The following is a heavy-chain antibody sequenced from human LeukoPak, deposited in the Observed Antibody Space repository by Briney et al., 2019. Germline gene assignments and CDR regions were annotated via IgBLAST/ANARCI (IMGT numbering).Heavy chain of an antibody. Sequence: GGSLRLSCAASGFTFSNYGMHWVRQAPGKGLEYVAISSYDGKEEFYADSVKGRFTISRDNVNNMLYLHMNSLRAEDTAVYYCASFGISWRSSYWGQGTLVTVSS. D-gene: IGHD2-21*01. J-gene: IGHJ4*02. CDR3: ASFGISWRSSY. CDR2: SSYDGKEE. V-gene: IGHV3-30*03. CDR1: GFTFSNYG.